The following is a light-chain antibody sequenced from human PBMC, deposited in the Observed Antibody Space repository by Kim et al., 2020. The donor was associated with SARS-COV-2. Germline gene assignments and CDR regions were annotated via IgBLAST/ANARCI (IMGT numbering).Light chain of an antibody. V-gene: IGLV2-8*01. J-gene: IGLJ1*01. CDR1: SSDFGGFNY. CDR3: TTHGGYNYV. Sequence: QSVTVSCCDTSSDFGGFNYVSWYQQHPGKAPKLIIYEVIKRPSGVPDHFSGSKSGNTASLTVSGLQAEDEADYYCTTHGGYNYVFGTGTKVTVL. CDR2: EVI.